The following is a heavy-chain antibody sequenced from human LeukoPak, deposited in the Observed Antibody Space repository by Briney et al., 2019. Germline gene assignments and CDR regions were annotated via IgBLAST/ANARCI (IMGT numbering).Heavy chain of an antibody. CDR2: ITWDAGNI. CDR1: GFTFDDYA. Sequence: GGSLRLSCAASGFTFDDYAMHWVRQAPGKGLEWVSFITWDAGNIYYTDSVKGRFTISRDNSKNSLSLQMNSLRAEDTALYYCAKGTSSWHEFDYWGQGTLVTVSS. V-gene: IGHV3-43D*03. J-gene: IGHJ4*02. CDR3: AKGTSSWHEFDY. D-gene: IGHD6-13*01.